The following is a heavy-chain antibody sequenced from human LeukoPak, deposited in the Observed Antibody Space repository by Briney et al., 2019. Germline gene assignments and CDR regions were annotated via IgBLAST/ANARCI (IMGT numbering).Heavy chain of an antibody. CDR3: ARVSDTAMVQYYFDY. V-gene: IGHV1-69*04. CDR1: GGTFSSYA. CDR2: IIPILGIA. Sequence: ASVKVSCKASGGTFSSYAISWVRQAPGQGLEWMGRIIPILGIANYAQKFQGRVTITADKSTSTAYIELSSLRSEDTAVYYCARVSDTAMVQYYFDYWGQGTLVTVSS. J-gene: IGHJ4*02. D-gene: IGHD5-18*01.